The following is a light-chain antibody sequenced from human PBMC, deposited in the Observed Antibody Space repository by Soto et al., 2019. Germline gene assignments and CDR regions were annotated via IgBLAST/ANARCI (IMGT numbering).Light chain of an antibody. CDR3: NSYTRSVTYV. Sequence: QSVLTQPPSVSGSPGQSVTISCTGTSNDVGGYNRVSWYQQSPGTAPKVLIYEVTNRPSGVPDRFSGSKSGNTAYLTISGLQAEDEADYYCNSYTRSVTYVFGTGTNVTVL. J-gene: IGLJ1*01. CDR1: SNDVGGYNR. V-gene: IGLV2-18*02. CDR2: EVT.